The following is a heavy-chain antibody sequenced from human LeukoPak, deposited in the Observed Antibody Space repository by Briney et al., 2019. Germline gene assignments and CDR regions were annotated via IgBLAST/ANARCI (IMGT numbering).Heavy chain of an antibody. CDR2: ISGSGGST. D-gene: IGHD3-16*01. Sequence: GGSLRLSCSAYGFTFSYYAMRWVRQAPGKGLEWVSAISGSGGSTYYADSVKGRFTISRDNSKNTLYLQMNSLRAEDTAVYYCAKGYDHDAFDIWGQGTMVTVSS. V-gene: IGHV3-23*01. CDR3: AKGYDHDAFDI. CDR1: GFTFSYYA. J-gene: IGHJ3*02.